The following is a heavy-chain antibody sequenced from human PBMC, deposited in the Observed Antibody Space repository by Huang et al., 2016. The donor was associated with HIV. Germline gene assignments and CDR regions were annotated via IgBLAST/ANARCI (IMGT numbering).Heavy chain of an antibody. CDR1: GSTFTQYP. CDR3: ATTAFDY. J-gene: IGHJ4*02. CDR2: INTGNGTT. Sequence: QVPLVQSGAEVRRPGASVKISCKTFGSTFTQYPMHWVRQATGQGIEWVGGINTGNGTTGYSPKWPGRLTISSDTSAGEGFMELTGLTYKDTGVYYCATTAFDYWGQGTLVTVSP. V-gene: IGHV1-3*04.